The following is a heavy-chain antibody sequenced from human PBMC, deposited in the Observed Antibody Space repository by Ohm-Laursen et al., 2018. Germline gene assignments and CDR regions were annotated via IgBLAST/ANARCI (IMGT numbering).Heavy chain of an antibody. D-gene: IGHD3-22*01. J-gene: IGHJ4*02. CDR3: ANQYYDSSGYYQWYFDY. CDR1: GFTFNNYG. Sequence: SLRLSCSASGFTFNNYGMSWVRQAPGKGLEWVSGITGSGGNTYYADSVKGRFTISRDNSKNTLYLQMNSLRADDTAIYYCANQYYDSSGYYQWYFDYWGQGTLVTVSS. V-gene: IGHV3-23*01. CDR2: ITGSGGNT.